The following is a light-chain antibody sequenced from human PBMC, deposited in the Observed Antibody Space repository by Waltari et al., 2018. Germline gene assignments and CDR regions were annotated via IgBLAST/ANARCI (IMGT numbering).Light chain of an antibody. CDR3: MQALQTPPFT. CDR2: LGS. Sequence: DIVMTQSPLSLPVIPGEPASISCRSTQCLLHSDGYNYLDWYLQRPGQSPQLLIYLGSNRASGVPDRFSGSGSGTDFTLKISRVEAEDVGVYYCMQALQTPPFTFGPGTKVDIK. CDR1: QCLLHSDGYNY. V-gene: IGKV2-28*01. J-gene: IGKJ3*01.